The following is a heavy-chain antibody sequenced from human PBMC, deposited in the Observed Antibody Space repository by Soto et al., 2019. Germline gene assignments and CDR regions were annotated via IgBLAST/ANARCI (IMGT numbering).Heavy chain of an antibody. Sequence: SDTLSLTCTVSGGSISSYYWSWIRPPPGKGLEWIGYFYYSGSTNYNPSLKSRVTISVDTSKNQFSLKLSSVTAADTAVYYCARGVVGAIDYWGQGTLVTVSS. D-gene: IGHD1-26*01. J-gene: IGHJ4*02. CDR3: ARGVVGAIDY. CDR2: FYYSGST. CDR1: GGSISSYY. V-gene: IGHV4-59*01.